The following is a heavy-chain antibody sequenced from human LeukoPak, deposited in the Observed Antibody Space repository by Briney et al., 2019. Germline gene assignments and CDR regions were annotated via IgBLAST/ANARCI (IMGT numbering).Heavy chain of an antibody. Sequence: GASVKVSCKATGFTFTGYYMHWVRQAPGQGLEWVGWIKPNRGGTNYAQKVQGRVTMTRDTSNSTPYLELSRLRADDTAVYYCARDSDDIVVVVAEGGMDFWGQGTTVTVSS. CDR1: GFTFTGYY. D-gene: IGHD2-15*01. V-gene: IGHV1-2*02. CDR3: ARDSDDIVVVVAEGGMDF. J-gene: IGHJ6*02. CDR2: IKPNRGGT.